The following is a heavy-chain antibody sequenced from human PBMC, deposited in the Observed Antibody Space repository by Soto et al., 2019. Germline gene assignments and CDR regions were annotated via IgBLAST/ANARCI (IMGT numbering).Heavy chain of an antibody. J-gene: IGHJ4*02. CDR3: AKDGRLGQFDY. D-gene: IGHD1-1*01. CDR2: INSDGSST. Sequence: EVQLVEPGGGLVQPGGSLRLSCAASGFTLRGYWMHWVRQAPGKGLVWVSRINSDGSSTSYADSVKGRFTISRDNAKNTLYLQMNSLRAEDTAVYYCAKDGRLGQFDYWGQGTLVTASS. CDR1: GFTLRGYW. V-gene: IGHV3-74*01.